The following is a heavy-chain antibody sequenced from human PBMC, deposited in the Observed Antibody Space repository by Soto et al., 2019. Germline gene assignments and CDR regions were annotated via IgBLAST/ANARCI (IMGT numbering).Heavy chain of an antibody. J-gene: IGHJ4*02. CDR3: AAYVLAAAATSRDY. D-gene: IGHD6-13*01. CDR2: ISGRGGTI. Sequence: GGSLRLSCAASGFTFSTYEMNWVRQAPGKGLEWVSYISGRGGTIFYADSVKGRFTISRDNAKNSLYLQMDSLRAEDTAVYYCAAYVLAAAATSRDYWGQGTLVTVSS. V-gene: IGHV3-48*03. CDR1: GFTFSTYE.